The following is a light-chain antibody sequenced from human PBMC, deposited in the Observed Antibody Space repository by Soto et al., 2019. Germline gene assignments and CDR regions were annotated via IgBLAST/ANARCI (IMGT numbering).Light chain of an antibody. Sequence: DIQMTQSPSTLSASVGDRVTITCRARQSISVWLAWYQQIAGKAPNLLIYKASRLESGVPSRFSGSGSETEFPLTISGLQPGDSATYYCQQYNSYSPTFGQGTK. J-gene: IGKJ1*01. CDR3: QQYNSYSPT. CDR1: QSISVW. V-gene: IGKV1-5*03. CDR2: KAS.